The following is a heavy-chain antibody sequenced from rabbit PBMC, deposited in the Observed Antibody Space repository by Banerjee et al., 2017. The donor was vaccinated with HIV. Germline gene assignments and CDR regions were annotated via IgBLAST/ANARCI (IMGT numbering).Heavy chain of an antibody. CDR1: GFSFSSGYW. Sequence: QSLEESGGDLVKPGASLTLTCTASGFSFSSGYWICWVRQAPGKGLEWIGCIGAGSSGSTYYASWAKGRFTISKTSSTTVTLQMTSLTAADTATYFCARYYSDGGAYALTRLDLWGPGTLVTVS. V-gene: IGHV1S40*01. CDR3: ARYYSDGGAYALTRLDL. D-gene: IGHD6-1*01. CDR2: IGAGSSGST. J-gene: IGHJ3*01.